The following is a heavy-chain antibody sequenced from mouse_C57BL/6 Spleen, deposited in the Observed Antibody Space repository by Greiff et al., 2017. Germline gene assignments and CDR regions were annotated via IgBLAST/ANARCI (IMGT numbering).Heavy chain of an antibody. CDR3: AREGVYYPFAY. D-gene: IGHD2-1*01. Sequence: VQLQQSGPELVKPGASVKISCKASGYTFTDFYMNWVKQSHGKSLEWIGDINPNNGGTSYNQKFKGKATLTVDKSSSTAYMELRSLTSEDSAVYDCAREGVYYPFAYWGQGTLVTVSA. J-gene: IGHJ3*01. CDR1: GYTFTDFY. CDR2: INPNNGGT. V-gene: IGHV1-26*01.